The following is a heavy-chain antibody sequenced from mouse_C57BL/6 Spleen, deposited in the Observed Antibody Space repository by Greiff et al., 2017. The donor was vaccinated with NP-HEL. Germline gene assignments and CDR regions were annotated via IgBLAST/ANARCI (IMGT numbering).Heavy chain of an antibody. CDR1: GYTFTDHT. V-gene: IGHV1-78*01. Sequence: VQLQQSDAELVKPGASVKISCKVSGYTFTDHTIHWMKQRPEQGLEWIGYIYPRDGSTKYNEKFKGKATLTADKSSSTAYMQLNSMTSEDSAVYFCARSGDYYGSSPAWFAYWGQGTLVTVSA. CDR2: IYPRDGST. CDR3: ARSGDYYGSSPAWFAY. J-gene: IGHJ3*01. D-gene: IGHD1-1*01.